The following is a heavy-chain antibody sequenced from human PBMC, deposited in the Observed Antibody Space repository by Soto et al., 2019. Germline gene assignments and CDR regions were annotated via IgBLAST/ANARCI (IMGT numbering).Heavy chain of an antibody. CDR3: VKDCAVRGVMNGYFDY. D-gene: IGHD3-10*01. CDR2: ISYDGSNK. CDR1: GFTFSSYA. V-gene: IGHV3-30-3*01. Sequence: GGSLRLSCAASGFTFSSYAMHWVRQAPGKGLEWVAVISYDGSNKYYADSVKGRFTISRDNSKNTLYLQMNSLRAEDTAVYYCVKDCAVRGVMNGYFDYWGQGTLVTVSS. J-gene: IGHJ4*02.